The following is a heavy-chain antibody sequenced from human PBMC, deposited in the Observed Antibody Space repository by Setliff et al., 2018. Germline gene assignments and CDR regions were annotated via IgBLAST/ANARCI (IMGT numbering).Heavy chain of an antibody. CDR2: IRSKADSYAT. J-gene: IGHJ4*02. D-gene: IGHD4-17*01. Sequence: GGSLRLSCAASGFTFSGSAVYWVRQASGRGLEWVGRIRSKADSYATAYAASVKARFTISRDDSKNTAYLQVNSLKTEDTAVYHCAITMTTGVDFFDYWGQGTLVTVSS. CDR1: GFTFSGSA. CDR3: AITMTTGVDFFDY. V-gene: IGHV3-73*01.